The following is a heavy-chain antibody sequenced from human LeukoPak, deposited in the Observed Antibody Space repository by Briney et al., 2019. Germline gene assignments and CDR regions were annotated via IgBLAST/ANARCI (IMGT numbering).Heavy chain of an antibody. J-gene: IGHJ3*01. Sequence: GRSLRLSCAASGFTFSDYAMHWDRQAPGKGLEWVAVLSYGGTNKYYADSVKGRFTISRDNSKNTMFLQMNSLRAEDTAVYHCARDRSGYANDAFDFWGQGTMVTVSS. CDR3: ARDRSGYANDAFDF. CDR1: GFTFSDYA. D-gene: IGHD3-3*01. CDR2: LSYGGTNK. V-gene: IGHV3-30-3*01.